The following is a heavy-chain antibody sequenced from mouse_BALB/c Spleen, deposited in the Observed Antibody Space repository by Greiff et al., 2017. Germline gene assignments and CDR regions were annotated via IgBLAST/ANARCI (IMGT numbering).Heavy chain of an antibody. V-gene: IGHV14-3*02. J-gene: IGHJ1*01. D-gene: IGHD3-1*01. Sequence: EVMLVESGAELVKPGASVKLSCTASGFNIKDTYMHWVKQRPEQGLEWIGRIDPANGNTKYDPKFQGKATITADTSSNTAYLQLSSLTSEDTAVYYCARSGSHYWYFDVWGAGTTVTVSS. CDR3: ARSGSHYWYFDV. CDR1: GFNIKDTY. CDR2: IDPANGNT.